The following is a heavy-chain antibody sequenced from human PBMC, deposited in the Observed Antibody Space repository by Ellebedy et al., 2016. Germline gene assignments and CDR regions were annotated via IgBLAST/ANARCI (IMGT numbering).Heavy chain of an antibody. D-gene: IGHD1-20*01. Sequence: GGSLRLSCAASGFTFNNAWMNWVRQAPGKGLEWVGRIKSKSDGGKTDSAAPVKGRFTISRDYSKNTLYLQMNSLKTEDTAVYYCTTDPTARYNWKVIYYYYNMDVWGQGTTVTVSS. CDR3: TTDPTARYNWKVIYYYYNMDV. CDR2: IKSKSDGGKT. V-gene: IGHV3-15*07. CDR1: GFTFNNAW. J-gene: IGHJ6*02.